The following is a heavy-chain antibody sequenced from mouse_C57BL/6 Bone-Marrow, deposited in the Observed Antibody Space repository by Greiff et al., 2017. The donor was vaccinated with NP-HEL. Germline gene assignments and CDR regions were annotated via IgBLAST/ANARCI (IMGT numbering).Heavy chain of an antibody. V-gene: IGHV7-1*01. CDR2: SRNKANDYTT. CDR1: GFTFSDFY. CDR3: ARDACGEFAY. J-gene: IGHJ3*01. Sequence: EVMLVESGGGLVQSGRSLRLSCATSGFTFSDFYMEWVRQVPGKGLEWIAASRNKANDYTTEYSASVKGRVIVSRDTSQSILYLQMNALRAEDTAIYYCARDACGEFAYWGQGTLVTVSA.